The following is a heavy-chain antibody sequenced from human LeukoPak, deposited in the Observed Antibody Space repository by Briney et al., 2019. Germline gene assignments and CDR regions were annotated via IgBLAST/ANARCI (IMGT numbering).Heavy chain of an antibody. J-gene: IGHJ4*02. V-gene: IGHV4-59*01. CDR1: GGSISSFH. Sequence: PSETQSLTCTVSGGSISSFHWSWIRQPPGKGLEWIGYIYYSGNTTYNPSLKSRVTISVDTSKSQFSLRLSSVTAADTAVYYCARAKYTSSPFDYWGQGTLVTVSS. CDR2: IYYSGNT. CDR3: ARAKYTSSPFDY. D-gene: IGHD6-13*01.